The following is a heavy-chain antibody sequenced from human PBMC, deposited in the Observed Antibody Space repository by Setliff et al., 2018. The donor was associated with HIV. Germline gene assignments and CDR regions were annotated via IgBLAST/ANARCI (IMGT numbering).Heavy chain of an antibody. CDR2: IIPIFGTA. CDR1: GGTFSSYA. D-gene: IGHD3-10*01. J-gene: IGHJ3*02. V-gene: IGHV1-69*13. Sequence: SVKVSCKASGGTFSSYAISWVRQAPGQGLEWMGGIIPIFGTANYAQKFQGRVTITADESTSTAYMELSSLRSEDTAVYYCARGSITMVRGVIPYAFDIWGQGTMVTVSS. CDR3: ARGSITMVRGVIPYAFDI.